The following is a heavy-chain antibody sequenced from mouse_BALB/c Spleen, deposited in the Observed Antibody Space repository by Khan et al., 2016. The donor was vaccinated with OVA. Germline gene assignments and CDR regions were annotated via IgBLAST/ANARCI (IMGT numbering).Heavy chain of an antibody. V-gene: IGHV3-2*02. D-gene: IGHD1-1*01. CDR2: ISYSGRT. CDR1: GYSITSDYA. J-gene: IGHJ2*01. Sequence: EVQLQESGPGLVKPSQSLSLTCTVTGYSITSDYAWNWIRQFPGNKLEWMGYISYSGRTTYNPSLESRISITRDTSKIQFFLQLNSVTTEDTATYYGARSVTITTVVATDFDYWGQGTTLTVSS. CDR3: ARSVTITTVVATDFDY.